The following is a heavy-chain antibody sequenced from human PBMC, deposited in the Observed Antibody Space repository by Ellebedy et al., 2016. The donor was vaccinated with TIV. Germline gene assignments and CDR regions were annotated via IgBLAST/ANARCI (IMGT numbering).Heavy chain of an antibody. J-gene: IGHJ4*02. CDR1: GFTFSSYA. D-gene: IGHD4-17*01. V-gene: IGHV3-23*01. Sequence: GGSLRLSXAASGFTFSSYAMSWVRQAPGKGLEWVSAISGSGGSTYYADSVKGRFTISRDNSKNTLYLQMNSLRAEDTAVYYCASPGYGDLTERLFDYWGQGTLVTVSS. CDR2: ISGSGGST. CDR3: ASPGYGDLTERLFDY.